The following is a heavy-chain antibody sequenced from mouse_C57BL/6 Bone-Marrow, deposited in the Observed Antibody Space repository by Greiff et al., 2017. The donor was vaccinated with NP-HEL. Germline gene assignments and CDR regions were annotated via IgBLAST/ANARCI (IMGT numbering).Heavy chain of an antibody. Sequence: EVHLVESGGGLVKPGGSLKLSCAASGFTFSSYAMSWVRQTPATRLAWVATISDGGRYTYYPDNLKVRFTISRDKAKNNLYLQMSHLKSEDTAMYYCAREEGITTVGASYYAMDYWGQGTSVTVSA. CDR2: ISDGGRYT. CDR3: AREEGITTVGASYYAMDY. V-gene: IGHV5-4*01. J-gene: IGHJ4*01. CDR1: GFTFSSYA. D-gene: IGHD1-1*01.